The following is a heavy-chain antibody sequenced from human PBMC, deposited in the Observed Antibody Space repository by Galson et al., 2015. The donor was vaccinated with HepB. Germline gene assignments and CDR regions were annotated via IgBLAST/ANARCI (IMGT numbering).Heavy chain of an antibody. J-gene: IGHJ6*03. Sequence: SETLSLTCAVYGGSFSGYYWTWIRQSPGKGLEWIGEIDHGGRTNYNASLRSRVTTSVDTSKNQFSLSLSSVTAADTAVYYCARRYAYNYDYMDVWGQGTTVTVSS. CDR1: GGSFSGYY. CDR3: ARRYAYNYDYMDV. CDR2: IDHGGRT. D-gene: IGHD3-16*01. V-gene: IGHV4-34*01.